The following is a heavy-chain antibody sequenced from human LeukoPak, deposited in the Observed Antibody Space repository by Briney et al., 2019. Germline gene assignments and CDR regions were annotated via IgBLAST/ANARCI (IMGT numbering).Heavy chain of an antibody. CDR1: GYTFTSYY. J-gene: IGHJ4*02. CDR3: ARGEVPPHYFDS. Sequence: ASVKVSGKASGYTFTSYYMYWVRQAPGQGLEWMGGIIPIFGTANYAQRFQGRVTITADESTTTAYMEVSSLRSEDTAVYYCARGEVPPHYFDSWGQGTLVTVSS. V-gene: IGHV1-69*13. CDR2: IIPIFGTA.